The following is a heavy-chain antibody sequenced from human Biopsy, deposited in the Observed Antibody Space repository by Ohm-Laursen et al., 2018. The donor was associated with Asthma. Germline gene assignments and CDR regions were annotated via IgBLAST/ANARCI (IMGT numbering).Heavy chain of an antibody. J-gene: IGHJ4*02. CDR3: ARGDSSGWSHYYFDY. CDR1: GFTVSRDH. V-gene: IGHV3-53*01. Sequence: SLRLSCAASGFTVSRDHMFWVRQAPGKGLEWVSVIYSGGTPHTADSVRGRFTISRDFSKNTLHLQMHSLRVEDTAAYYCARGDSSGWSHYYFDYWGQGTLVTVSS. CDR2: IYSGGTP. D-gene: IGHD6-19*01.